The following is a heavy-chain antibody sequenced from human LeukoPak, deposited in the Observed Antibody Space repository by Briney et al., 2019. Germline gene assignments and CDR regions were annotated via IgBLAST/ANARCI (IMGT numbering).Heavy chain of an antibody. CDR3: AREGRYCSSTSCYVGSGFDY. D-gene: IGHD2-2*01. CDR1: GGTFISYA. J-gene: IGHJ4*02. V-gene: IGHV1-69*06. CDR2: IIPIFGTA. Sequence: VASVKVSCKASGGTFISYAISWVRQAPGQGLEWMGGIIPIFGTANYAQKFQGRVTITADKSMSTAYMELSRLRSEDTAVYYCAREGRYCSSTSCYVGSGFDYWGQGTLVTVSS.